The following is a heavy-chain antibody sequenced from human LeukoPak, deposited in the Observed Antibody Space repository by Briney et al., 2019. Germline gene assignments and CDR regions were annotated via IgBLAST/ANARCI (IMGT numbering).Heavy chain of an antibody. J-gene: IGHJ2*01. Sequence: PSETLTLIWNGSGRSIGSYYCSWIRQPPGKGLEWIGYIYYSGPTNYNPSLMSRVTISVDTPNNQFSLQPSSVTAADTPVYDCPCLIITGDGDNSIDTCGEGDL. CDR3: PCLIITGDGDNSIDTCGEGDL. D-gene: IGHD5-24*01. CDR2: IYYSGPT. CDR1: GRSIGSYY. V-gene: IGHV4-59*01.